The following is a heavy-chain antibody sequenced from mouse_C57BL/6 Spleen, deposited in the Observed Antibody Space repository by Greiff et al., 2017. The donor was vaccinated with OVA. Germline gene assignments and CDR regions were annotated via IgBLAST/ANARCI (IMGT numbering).Heavy chain of an antibody. V-gene: IGHV5-6*01. Sequence: EVQVVESGGDLVKPGGSLKLSCAASGFTFSSYGMSWVRQTPDKRLEWVATISSGGSYTYYPDSVKGRFTISRDNAKNTLYLQMSSLKSEDTAMYYCARLGSSFMDYWGQGTSVTVSS. J-gene: IGHJ4*01. CDR1: GFTFSSYG. CDR3: ARLGSSFMDY. D-gene: IGHD1-1*01. CDR2: ISSGGSYT.